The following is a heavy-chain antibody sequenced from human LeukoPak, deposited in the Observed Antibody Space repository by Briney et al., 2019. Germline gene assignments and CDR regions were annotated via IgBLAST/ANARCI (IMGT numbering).Heavy chain of an antibody. J-gene: IGHJ4*02. CDR2: ISSSSSYI. CDR3: AREIFWSGYFSNLHFDY. Sequence: GGSLRLSCVASEFTFSSYNMNWVRQAPGKGLGWVSSISSSSSYIYYADSVKGRFTISRDNAKNSLYLQMSDLRPEDTAVYYCAREIFWSGYFSNLHFDYWGQGTLVTVSS. CDR1: EFTFSSYN. D-gene: IGHD3-3*01. V-gene: IGHV3-21*06.